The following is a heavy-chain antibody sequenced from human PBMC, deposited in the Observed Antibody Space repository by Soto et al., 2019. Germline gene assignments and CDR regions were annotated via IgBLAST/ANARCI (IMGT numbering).Heavy chain of an antibody. D-gene: IGHD1-7*01. V-gene: IGHV5-51*01. CDR3: ARGTTALGHYGMDV. CDR1: GYSFTSYW. CDR2: XXXXXXXX. J-gene: IGHJ6*02. Sequence: PGXSLKXSCXGSGYSFTSYWIGWVRQMPGKGXXXXXXXXXXXXXXXXXXXXQXQVTISADKSISTAYLQWSSLKASDTAMYYCARGTTALGHYGMDVWGQGTTVTVSS.